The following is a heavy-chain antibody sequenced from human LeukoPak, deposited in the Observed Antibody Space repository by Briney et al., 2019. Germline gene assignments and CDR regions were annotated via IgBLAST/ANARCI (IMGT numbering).Heavy chain of an antibody. Sequence: GSLRLSCAASGFTVITNDMTWVRQAPGKGLEWVSVLYSDGNTKYADSVQGRFTISRDNTKNTLYLEMNSLSPDDTAVYYCARGVEPLAANTLAYWGQGTLVTVSS. J-gene: IGHJ4*02. CDR1: GFTVITND. V-gene: IGHV3-53*01. D-gene: IGHD3-16*01. CDR3: ARGVEPLAANTLAY. CDR2: LYSDGNT.